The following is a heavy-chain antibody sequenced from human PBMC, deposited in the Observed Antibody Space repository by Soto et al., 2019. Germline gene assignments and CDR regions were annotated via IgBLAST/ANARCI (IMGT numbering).Heavy chain of an antibody. V-gene: IGHV1-3*01. Sequence: ASVKVSCKASGYTFTSYAMHWVRQAPGQRLEWMGWINAGNGNTKYSQKFQGRVTITGDTSASTAYMELSSLRSEDTAVYYCARGGYSSSWVYYYYYMDVWGKGTTVTVSS. CDR1: GYTFTSYA. CDR3: ARGGYSSSWVYYYYYMDV. CDR2: INAGNGNT. J-gene: IGHJ6*03. D-gene: IGHD6-13*01.